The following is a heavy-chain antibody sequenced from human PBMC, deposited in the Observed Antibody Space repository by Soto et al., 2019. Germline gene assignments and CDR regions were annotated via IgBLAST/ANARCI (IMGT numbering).Heavy chain of an antibody. V-gene: IGHV3-30*18. CDR1: GFTFSSYG. D-gene: IGHD3-10*01. J-gene: IGHJ6*03. CDR2: ISYDGSNK. CDR3: AKDRRRGYYGSGTPLGMDV. Sequence: GGSLRLSCAASGFTFSSYGMHWVRQAPGKGLEWVAVISYDGSNKYYADSVKGRFTISRDNSKNTLYLQMNSLRAEDTAVYYCAKDRRRGYYGSGTPLGMDVWGKGTTVTVSS.